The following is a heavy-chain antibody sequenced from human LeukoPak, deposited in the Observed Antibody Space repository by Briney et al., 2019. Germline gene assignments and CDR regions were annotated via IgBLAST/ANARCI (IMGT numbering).Heavy chain of an antibody. J-gene: IGHJ2*01. V-gene: IGHV4-34*01. D-gene: IGHD6-19*01. CDR1: VGSFSGYF. Sequence: PSETLSLSCAVYVGSFSGYFWSWVRQPPGKGLEWIREINHSGSTNYNPSLKSRVTISLDASKSQFSLKLSSVTAADTAVYYCARRIGYSSAWPHWYFDLWGRGTLVTVSS. CDR2: INHSGST. CDR3: ARRIGYSSAWPHWYFDL.